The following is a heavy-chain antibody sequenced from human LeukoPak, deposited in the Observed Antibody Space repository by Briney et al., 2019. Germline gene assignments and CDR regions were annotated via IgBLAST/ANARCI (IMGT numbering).Heavy chain of an antibody. D-gene: IGHD3-22*01. Sequence: PSETLSLTCTVSGGSIGTYYWSWIRQPPGKGLEWIGYIYYSGSTNYNPSLKSRVTMSVDTSKNQFSLKLSSVTAADTAVYYCARNLYDSSGSMGIYTFEYWGQGTLVTVSS. CDR1: GGSIGTYY. CDR3: ARNLYDSSGSMGIYTFEY. V-gene: IGHV4-59*01. J-gene: IGHJ4*02. CDR2: IYYSGST.